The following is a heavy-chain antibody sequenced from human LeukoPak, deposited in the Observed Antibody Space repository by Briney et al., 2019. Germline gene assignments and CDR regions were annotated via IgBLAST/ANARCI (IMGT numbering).Heavy chain of an antibody. Sequence: SETLSLTCTVSGGSLSGFYWSWIRQPPGKGLGWIGYIYSTGDTNSDPSLKSRVTVSLDTSKNQVSLRLSSVTAADTAVYYCARHPFATPFDYWGRGTLVTVSS. V-gene: IGHV4-59*08. CDR1: GGSLSGFY. CDR3: ARHPFATPFDY. J-gene: IGHJ4*02. D-gene: IGHD2-15*01. CDR2: IYSTGDT.